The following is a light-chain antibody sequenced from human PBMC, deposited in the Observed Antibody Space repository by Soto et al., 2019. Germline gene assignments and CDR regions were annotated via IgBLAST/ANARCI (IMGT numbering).Light chain of an antibody. J-gene: IGKJ1*01. CDR3: QQYSDSSRS. Sequence: DIQMTQSPSTLSASIGDRITISCRASQNIDTWLAWYQQRPGEAPKLLIYTASNLENGVPPRFSGSGSGTASTLTISSLQPEDFATYYCQQYSDSSRSFGQGTQVE. CDR1: QNIDTW. CDR2: TAS. V-gene: IGKV1-5*03.